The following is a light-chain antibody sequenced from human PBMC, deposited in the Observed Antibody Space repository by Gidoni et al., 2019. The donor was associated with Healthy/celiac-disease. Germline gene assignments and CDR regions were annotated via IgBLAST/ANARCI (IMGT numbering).Light chain of an antibody. CDR1: QSLLHSNGYNY. Sequence: DIVMTQAPLYLPVPPGEPASISCRSSQSLLHSNGYNYLDWYLQKPGQSPQLLIYLGSNRASGVPDRFSGSGSGTDFTLKISRVEAEDVGVYYCMQALQTPVTFGGGTKVEIK. CDR3: MQALQTPVT. V-gene: IGKV2-28*01. J-gene: IGKJ4*01. CDR2: LGS.